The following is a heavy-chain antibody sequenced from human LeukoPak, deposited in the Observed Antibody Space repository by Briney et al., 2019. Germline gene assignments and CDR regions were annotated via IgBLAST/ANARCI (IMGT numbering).Heavy chain of an antibody. CDR3: TVDGRLRLGELSLY. D-gene: IGHD3-16*01. CDR1: GFTFGDYA. V-gene: IGHV3-49*04. J-gene: IGHJ4*02. Sequence: GRSLRLSCTASGFTFGDYAMSWVRQAPGKGLEWVGFIRSKAYGGTTEYAASVKGRFTISRDDSKCIAYLQMNSLKTEDTAVYYCTVDGRLRLGELSLYWGQGTLVTVSS. CDR2: IRSKAYGGTT.